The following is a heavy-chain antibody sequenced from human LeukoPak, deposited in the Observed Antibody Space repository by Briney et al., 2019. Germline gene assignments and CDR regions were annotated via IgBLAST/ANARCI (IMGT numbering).Heavy chain of an antibody. Sequence: ASVKVSCKTSGYTFTAYYTLWVRQAPGQGPEWMGWINPNNGGTNYAQKFQGRVTMTRDTSISAVYMELSRLRSDDTAVYYCARVGGFGELSWGQGTLVTVSS. J-gene: IGHJ4*02. CDR1: GYTFTAYY. CDR3: ARVGGFGELS. CDR2: INPNNGGT. D-gene: IGHD3-10*01. V-gene: IGHV1-2*02.